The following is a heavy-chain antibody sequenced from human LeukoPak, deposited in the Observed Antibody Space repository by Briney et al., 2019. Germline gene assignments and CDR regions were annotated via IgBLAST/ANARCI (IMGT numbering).Heavy chain of an antibody. CDR2: ISYDVKRQ. D-gene: IGHD3-10*01. J-gene: IGHJ4*02. Sequence: GGSLRLSCAASGFSFNICGMHWVRQAPGKEEEWVAVISYDVKRQYYADSVKGRFTISRDNSKNTLYLQMNNLRAEDTAVYFCVKEQSSGYYRTSDYWGQGTLVTVSS. V-gene: IGHV3-30*18. CDR3: VKEQSSGYYRTSDY. CDR1: GFSFNICG.